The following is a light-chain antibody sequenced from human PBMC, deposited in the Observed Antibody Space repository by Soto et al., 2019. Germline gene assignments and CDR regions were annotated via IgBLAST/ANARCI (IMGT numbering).Light chain of an antibody. CDR2: EVN. CDR1: SSDVGSYNR. Sequence: QSALTQPPSVSGSPGQSGTISCTGTSSDVGSYNRLSWYQQPPGTAPKLIMYEVNTRPSGVPDRFSGSKSGGTASLTISGLQAVDEADYYCSLYISGSTYVFGTGTKV. CDR3: SLYISGSTYV. V-gene: IGLV2-18*01. J-gene: IGLJ1*01.